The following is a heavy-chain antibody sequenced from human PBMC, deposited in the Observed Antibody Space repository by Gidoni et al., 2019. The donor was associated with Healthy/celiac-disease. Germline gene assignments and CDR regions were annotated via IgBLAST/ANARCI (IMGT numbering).Heavy chain of an antibody. J-gene: IGHJ4*02. D-gene: IGHD3-22*01. Sequence: EVQLVESGGGLVKPGGSLRLSCAASGFTFSSYSMNWVRQAPGQGMEWVSSISSSSSDLYYADSVKGRFTIARDNAKNSLYLQMNSLRAEDTAVYYCARDVMTYYYDSSGPFDYWGQGTLVTVSS. CDR2: ISSSSSDL. CDR3: ARDVMTYYYDSSGPFDY. V-gene: IGHV3-21*01. CDR1: GFTFSSYS.